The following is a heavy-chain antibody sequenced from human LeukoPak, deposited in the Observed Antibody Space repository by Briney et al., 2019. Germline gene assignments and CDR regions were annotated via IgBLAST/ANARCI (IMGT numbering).Heavy chain of an antibody. CDR3: ARALELRFLEWYYYYYMDV. J-gene: IGHJ6*03. CDR2: ISGKSNHI. V-gene: IGHV3-21*04. D-gene: IGHD3-3*01. Sequence: PGGSLRLSCAASGFTFSDYSMNWVRQAPGKGLEWVSSISGKSNHIYYADSVKGRFTISRDNAKNSLFLQMNSLRAEDTAVYYCARALELRFLEWYYYYYMDVWGKGTTVTVSS. CDR1: GFTFSDYS.